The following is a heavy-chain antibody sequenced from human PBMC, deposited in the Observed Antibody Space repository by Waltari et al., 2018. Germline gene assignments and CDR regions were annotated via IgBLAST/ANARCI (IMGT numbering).Heavy chain of an antibody. CDR3: ARTSFSGWYDNFHFDD. CDR2: SDSGGSA. D-gene: IGHD6-19*01. Sequence: EVQLVESGGGLIQPGGSLSLSCAASGFTVSSHYLSWVRQAPGKGLEGVAGSDSGGSAYYADSVKGRCTNSRDNSKNTLYLQMNSLRGEDTAVYYCARTSFSGWYDNFHFDDWGQGTLVTVSS. CDR1: GFTVSSHY. J-gene: IGHJ4*02. V-gene: IGHV3-53*01.